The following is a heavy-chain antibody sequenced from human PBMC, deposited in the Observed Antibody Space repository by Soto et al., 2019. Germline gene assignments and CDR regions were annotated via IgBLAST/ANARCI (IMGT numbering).Heavy chain of an antibody. CDR2: IIPIFGTA. V-gene: IGHV1-69*01. CDR1: GGTFSSYA. CDR3: ASRGDGYNTPYVDY. J-gene: IGHJ4*02. D-gene: IGHD5-12*01. Sequence: QVQLVQSGAEVKKPGSSVKVSCKASGGTFSSYAISWVRQAPGQGLEWMGGIIPIFGTANYAQKFQGRVTITADESTSTAYMELSSLRSEDTAVYYCASRGDGYNTPYVDYWGQGTLVTVSS.